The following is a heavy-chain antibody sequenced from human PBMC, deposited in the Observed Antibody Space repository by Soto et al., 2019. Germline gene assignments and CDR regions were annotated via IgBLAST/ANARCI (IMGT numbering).Heavy chain of an antibody. CDR2: IYATGTT. V-gene: IGHV4-4*07. J-gene: IGHJ5*02. CDR1: GASISGYY. D-gene: IGHD1-1*01. Sequence: SETLSLTCTVSGASISGYYWSWIRKSAGKGLEWIGRIYATGTTDYNPSLKSRVMMSVDTSKKQFSLKLRSVTAADTAAYYCVRDGTKTLRDWFDPWGQGISVTVSS. CDR3: VRDGTKTLRDWFDP.